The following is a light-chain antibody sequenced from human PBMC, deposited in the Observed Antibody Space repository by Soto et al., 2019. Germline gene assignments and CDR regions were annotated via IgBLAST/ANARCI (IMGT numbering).Light chain of an antibody. CDR3: QQYGSSPWT. Sequence: EIVLTQSPGTLSLSPGERATVSCRTSQSVPSNYLAWYQQKPGQAPRLLIYGASSRATGIADRFSGSGSGTDLTLSISRLEPEDFAVYYCQQYGSSPWTFGQGTKVEIK. V-gene: IGKV3-20*01. CDR2: GAS. J-gene: IGKJ1*01. CDR1: QSVPSNY.